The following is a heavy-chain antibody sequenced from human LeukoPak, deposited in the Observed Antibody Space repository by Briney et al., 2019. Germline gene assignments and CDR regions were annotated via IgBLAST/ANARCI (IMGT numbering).Heavy chain of an antibody. CDR2: IRYDGSNK. D-gene: IGHD3-22*01. CDR1: GFNFSRNW. Sequence: GGSLRLSCAASGFNFSRNWMTWVRQAPGKGLEWVAFIRYDGSNKYYADSVKGRFTISRDNSKNTLYLQMNSLRAEDTAVYYCAKDGYSLGYYFDYWGQGTLVTVPS. CDR3: AKDGYSLGYYFDY. V-gene: IGHV3-30*02. J-gene: IGHJ4*02.